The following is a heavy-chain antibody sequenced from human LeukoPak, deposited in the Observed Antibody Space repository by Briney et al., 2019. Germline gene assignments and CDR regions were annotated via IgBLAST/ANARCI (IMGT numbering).Heavy chain of an antibody. CDR2: IIPIFGTA. J-gene: IGHJ5*02. V-gene: IGHV1-69*05. Sequence: GASVKVSCKASGGTFSSYAISWVRQAPGQGLEWMGGIIPIFGTANYAQKFQGRVTMTRDTSTSTVYMELSSLRSEDTAVYYCARDRYDSSGYYPTATRNWFDPWGQGTLVTVSS. CDR1: GGTFSSYA. CDR3: ARDRYDSSGYYPTATRNWFDP. D-gene: IGHD3-22*01.